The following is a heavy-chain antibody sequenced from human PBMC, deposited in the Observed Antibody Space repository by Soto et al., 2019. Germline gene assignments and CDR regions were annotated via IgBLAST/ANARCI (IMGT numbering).Heavy chain of an antibody. CDR3: ASPASSADWYFDL. CDR2: IWYDGSNK. CDR1: GFTFSSYG. V-gene: IGHV3-33*01. J-gene: IGHJ2*01. Sequence: QVQLVESGGGVVQPGRSLRLSCAASGFTFSSYGRHWVRQAPGKGLEWVAVIWYDGSNKYYADSVKGRFTISRDNSKNTLYLQMNSLRAEDTAVYYCASPASSADWYFDLWGRGTLVTVSS.